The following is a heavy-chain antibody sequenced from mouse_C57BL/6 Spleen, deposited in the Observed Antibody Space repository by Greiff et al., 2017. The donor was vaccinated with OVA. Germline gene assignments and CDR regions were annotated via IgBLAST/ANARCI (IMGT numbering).Heavy chain of an antibody. J-gene: IGHJ3*01. CDR1: GYTFTDYE. CDR3: TREGSSYAFAY. V-gene: IGHV1-15*01. D-gene: IGHD1-1*01. Sequence: VKLVESGAELVRPGASVTLSCKASGYTFTDYEMHWVKQTPVHGLEWIGAIDPETGGTAYNQKFKGKAILTADKSSSTAYMELRSLTSEDSAVYYCTREGSSYAFAYWGQGTLVTVSA. CDR2: IDPETGGT.